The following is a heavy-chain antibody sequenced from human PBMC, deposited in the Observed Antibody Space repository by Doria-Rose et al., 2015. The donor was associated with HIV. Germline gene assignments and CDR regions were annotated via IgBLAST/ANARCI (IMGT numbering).Heavy chain of an antibody. D-gene: IGHD6-13*01. Sequence: AVYGGSFSGYYWSWIRQSPGKGLQWSGEIKHSGNSTYNPSLNSRVTVSVDPSKNQSSLKLRSVTAADTAVYYCARRPPYSSSCKYWGQGTLVTVSS. V-gene: IGHV4-34*01. CDR1: GGSFSGYY. CDR2: IKHSGNS. CDR3: ARRPPYSSSCKY. J-gene: IGHJ4*02.